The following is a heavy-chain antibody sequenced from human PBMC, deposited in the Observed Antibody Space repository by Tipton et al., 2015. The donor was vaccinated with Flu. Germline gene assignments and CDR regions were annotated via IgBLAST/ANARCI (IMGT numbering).Heavy chain of an antibody. V-gene: IGHV4-59*01. Sequence: TLPLTCTVSGASISSYYWSWIRQPPGKGLEWIGYIYYSGSTNYNPSLKSRVTISVDTSKNQFSLKLSSVTAADTAVYYCARGDCSSTSCLDYWGQGTLVTVSS. J-gene: IGHJ4*02. CDR2: IYYSGST. CDR3: ARGDCSSTSCLDY. D-gene: IGHD2-2*01. CDR1: GASISSYY.